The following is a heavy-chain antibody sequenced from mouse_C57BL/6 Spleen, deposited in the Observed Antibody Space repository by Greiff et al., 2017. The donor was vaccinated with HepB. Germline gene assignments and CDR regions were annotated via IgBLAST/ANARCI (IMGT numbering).Heavy chain of an antibody. CDR1: GYTFTSYW. CDR3: AKGYEFDY. CDR2: IDPSDSYT. J-gene: IGHJ2*01. D-gene: IGHD2-2*01. V-gene: IGHV1-69*01. Sequence: VQLQQSGAELVMPGASVKLSCKASGYTFTSYWMHWVKQRPGQGLEWIGEIDPSDSYTNYNQKFKGKSTLTVDKSSSTAYMQLSSLTSEDSAVYYCAKGYEFDYWGQGTTLTVSS.